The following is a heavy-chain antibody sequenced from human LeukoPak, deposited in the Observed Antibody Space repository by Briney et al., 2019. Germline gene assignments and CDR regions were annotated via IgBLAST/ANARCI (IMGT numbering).Heavy chain of an antibody. J-gene: IGHJ3*02. CDR1: GFTFSSYS. CDR2: ISSSSSYI. D-gene: IGHD3-10*01. CDR3: ARVYGSGSPDAFDI. Sequence: PGGSLRLSCAASGFTFSSYSMNWVRQAPGKGLEWVSSISSSSSYIYYADSVKGRFTISRDNAKNSLYLQMNSLRAEDTALYYCARVYGSGSPDAFDIWGQGTMVTVSS. V-gene: IGHV3-21*04.